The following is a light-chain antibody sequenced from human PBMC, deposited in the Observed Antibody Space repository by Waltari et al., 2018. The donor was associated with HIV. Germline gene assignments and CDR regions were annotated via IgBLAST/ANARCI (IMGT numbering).Light chain of an antibody. Sequence: QSALTQPRSVSGSPGQSVTISCTGTSSDVGGYNYVSWYQQYPGKAPKFIVYDGNKRPSGVPDRFSGSKSGNTASRTSSGLQAEDEADYYCCSYAGSYTFVVFGGGTRLTVL. CDR1: SSDVGGYNY. V-gene: IGLV2-11*01. J-gene: IGLJ2*01. CDR3: CSYAGSYTFVV. CDR2: DGN.